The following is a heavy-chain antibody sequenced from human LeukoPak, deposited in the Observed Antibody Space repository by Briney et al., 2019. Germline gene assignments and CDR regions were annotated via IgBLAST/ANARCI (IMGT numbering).Heavy chain of an antibody. Sequence: GGSLRLSCAASGFTFGDYDMSWIRQAPGKGLEWVSYISSSGSTIYYADSVKGRFTISRDNAKNSLYLQMNSLRAEDTAVYYGARDSGGPSGWSAFDYWGQGTLVTVSS. CDR1: GFTFGDYD. D-gene: IGHD6-19*01. J-gene: IGHJ4*02. CDR3: ARDSGGPSGWSAFDY. CDR2: ISSSGSTI. V-gene: IGHV3-11*01.